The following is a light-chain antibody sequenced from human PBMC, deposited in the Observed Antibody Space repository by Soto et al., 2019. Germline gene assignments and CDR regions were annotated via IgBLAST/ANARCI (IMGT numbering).Light chain of an antibody. CDR3: HQYNNSPYT. Sequence: EIVLTQSPGTLSLSPGERATLSCRASQSVSRNFLAWYQQKPGQAPRLLIYGASHRAAGIPDRLSGTGSGTHFTLPISTLESEDFAVFYCHQYNNSPYTFGHGTNLEIK. CDR2: GAS. CDR1: QSVSRNF. V-gene: IGKV3-20*01. J-gene: IGKJ2*01.